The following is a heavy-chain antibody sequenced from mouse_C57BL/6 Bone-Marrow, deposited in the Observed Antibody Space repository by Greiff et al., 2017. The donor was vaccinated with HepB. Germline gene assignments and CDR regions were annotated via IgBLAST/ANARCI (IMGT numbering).Heavy chain of an antibody. D-gene: IGHD1-1*01. CDR3: AREGYFYYYGSSYVDYAMDY. J-gene: IGHJ4*01. CDR1: GYTFTSYW. V-gene: IGHV1-7*01. Sequence: VQLQQSGAELAKPGASVKLSCKASGYTFTSYWMHWVKQRPGQGLEWIGYINPSSGYTKYNQKFKDKATLTADKSSSTAYMQLSSLTSEDSAVYYCAREGYFYYYGSSYVDYAMDYWGQGTSVTVSS. CDR2: INPSSGYT.